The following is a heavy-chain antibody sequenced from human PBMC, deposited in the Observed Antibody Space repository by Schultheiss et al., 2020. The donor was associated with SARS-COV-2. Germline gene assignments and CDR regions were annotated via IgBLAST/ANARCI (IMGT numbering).Heavy chain of an antibody. D-gene: IGHD6-13*01. CDR2: INHSGST. Sequence: SETLSLTCTVSGGSIGSYYWTWIRQPPGKGLEWIGEINHSGSTYYNPSLKSRVTISVDTSKNHFSLKMSSVTAADTAVYYCARHGPPRDSSSWYFDYWGQGTLVTVSS. V-gene: IGHV4-59*04. J-gene: IGHJ4*02. CDR3: ARHGPPRDSSSWYFDY. CDR1: GGSIGSYY.